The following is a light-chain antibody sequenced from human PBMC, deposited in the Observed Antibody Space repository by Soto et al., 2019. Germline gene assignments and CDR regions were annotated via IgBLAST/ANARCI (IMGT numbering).Light chain of an antibody. V-gene: IGKV3-20*01. CDR3: QQYGSSGT. J-gene: IGKJ1*01. CDR1: QSVSNNY. Sequence: ETGLPKSPGTLSLAPGERAPLSRRASQSVSNNYLAWYQQKPGQAPRLLIYGASNRATGIPDRFSGSGSGTDFTLTISRLEPEDFAVYYCQQYGSSGTFGQATKVDIK. CDR2: GAS.